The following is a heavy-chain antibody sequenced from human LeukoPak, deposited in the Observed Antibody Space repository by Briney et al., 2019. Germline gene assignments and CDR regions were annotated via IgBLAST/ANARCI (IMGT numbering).Heavy chain of an antibody. CDR3: ARDTRFGELGRWFDP. J-gene: IGHJ5*02. CDR1: GGSISSYY. D-gene: IGHD3-10*01. Sequence: SETLSLTCTVSGGSISSYYWSWIRQPPGKGLEWIGYIYYSGSTKYNPSLKSRVTISVDTSKNQFSLKLSSVTAADTAVYYCARDTRFGELGRWFDPWGQGTLVTVSS. V-gene: IGHV4-59*01. CDR2: IYYSGST.